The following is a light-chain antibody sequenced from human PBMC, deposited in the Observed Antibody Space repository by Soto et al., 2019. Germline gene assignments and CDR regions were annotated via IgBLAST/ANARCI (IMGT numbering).Light chain of an antibody. CDR3: CSYAGGNAWV. CDR1: SGDVGAYNL. Sequence: QSALTQPASVSGSPGQSITISCSGSSGDVGAYNLVSWYQQHPGKAPRLIIFEGNQRPSGVSYRFSGSTSANTASLTIAGLQAEDEGDYYCCSYAGGNAWVFGGGTKLTVL. J-gene: IGLJ3*02. CDR2: EGN. V-gene: IGLV2-23*01.